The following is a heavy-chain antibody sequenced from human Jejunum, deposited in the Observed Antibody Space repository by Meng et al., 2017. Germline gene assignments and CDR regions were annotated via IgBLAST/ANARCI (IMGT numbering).Heavy chain of an antibody. CDR3: ARGATGTRPFDY. CDR1: GGSITTDW. Sequence: LEESGPGLVKPSGTPSLTCAVSGGSITTDWWNWVRQPPGKGLEWIGEIWHSGASNYNPSLRSRVTISVDKSKNQLSLELASLTAADTAVYYCARGATGTRPFDYWGQGTLVTVSS. CDR2: IWHSGAS. D-gene: IGHD5-12*01. V-gene: IGHV4-4*02. J-gene: IGHJ4*02.